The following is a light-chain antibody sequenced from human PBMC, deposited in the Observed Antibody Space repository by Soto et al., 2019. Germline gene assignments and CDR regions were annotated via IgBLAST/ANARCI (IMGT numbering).Light chain of an antibody. CDR3: SSFGGSNHVV. J-gene: IGLJ2*01. Sequence: QLVLTQPPSASGSPGQSVTISCTGTSSDVGGYNYVSWYQLHPGKAPKLIIYEVSKRPSGVPDHFSGSKSGNTASLTVSGLQADDEADYYCSSFGGSNHVVFGGGTQLTVL. CDR1: SSDVGGYNY. V-gene: IGLV2-8*01. CDR2: EVS.